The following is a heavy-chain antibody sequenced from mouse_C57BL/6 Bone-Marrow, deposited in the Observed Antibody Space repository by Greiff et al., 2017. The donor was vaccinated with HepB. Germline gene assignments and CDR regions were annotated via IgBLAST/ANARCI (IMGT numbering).Heavy chain of an antibody. CDR3: ARQMITSPHYFDY. Sequence: EVKLVESGGDLVKPGGSLKLSCAASGFTFSSYGMSWVRQTPDKRLEWVATISSGGSYTYYPDSVKGRFTISRDNAKNTLYLQTSSLKSEDTAMYYCARQMITSPHYFDYWGQGTTLTVSS. J-gene: IGHJ2*01. CDR2: ISSGGSYT. D-gene: IGHD2-4*01. CDR1: GFTFSSYG. V-gene: IGHV5-6*01.